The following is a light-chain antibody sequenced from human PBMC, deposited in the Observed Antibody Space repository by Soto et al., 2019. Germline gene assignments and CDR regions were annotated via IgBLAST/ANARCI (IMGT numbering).Light chain of an antibody. CDR1: SSDVGSYNL. J-gene: IGLJ3*02. V-gene: IGLV2-23*01. CDR2: EGS. Sequence: QSALTQPASVSGSPGQSITISCTGTSSDVGSYNLVSWYQQYPGKAPKLMIYEGSKRPSGISNRFSGSKSGNTASLTISGLQAEDEADYYCCSYAGGKEVFGGGTQLTVL. CDR3: CSYAGGKEV.